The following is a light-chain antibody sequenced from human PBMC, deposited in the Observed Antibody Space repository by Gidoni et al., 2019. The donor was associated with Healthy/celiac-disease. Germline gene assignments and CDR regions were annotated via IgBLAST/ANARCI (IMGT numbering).Light chain of an antibody. Sequence: ELVLTQSPGTLSLSPGERATLSCRASQSVSSSYLAWYQQKPGQAPRLLIYGASSRATGIPDRFSGSGSGTDFTLTISRLEPEDFAVYYCQQYGSSPLYTFXXXTKLEIK. CDR3: QQYGSSPLYT. J-gene: IGKJ2*01. V-gene: IGKV3-20*01. CDR1: QSVSSSY. CDR2: GAS.